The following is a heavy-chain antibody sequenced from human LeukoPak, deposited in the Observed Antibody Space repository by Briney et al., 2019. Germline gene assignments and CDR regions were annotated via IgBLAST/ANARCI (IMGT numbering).Heavy chain of an antibody. CDR3: ARGVGATPFDY. Sequence: PSETLSLTCTVSGGSISSYYWSWIRQPPGKGLEWIGYIYYSGSTNYNPSLKSRVTISVDTSRNQFSLKLSSVTAADTAVYYCARGVGATPFDYWGQGTLVTVSS. D-gene: IGHD1-26*01. CDR2: IYYSGST. CDR1: GGSISSYY. V-gene: IGHV4-59*01. J-gene: IGHJ4*02.